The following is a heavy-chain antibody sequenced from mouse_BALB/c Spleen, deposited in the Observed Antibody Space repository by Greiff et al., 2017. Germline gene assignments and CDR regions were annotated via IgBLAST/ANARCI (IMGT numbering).Heavy chain of an antibody. CDR3: AHITTAFDY. D-gene: IGHD1-1*01. Sequence: EVMLVESGPGLVKPSQSLSLTCTVTGYSITSDYAWNWIRQFPGNKLEWMGYISYSGSTSYNPSLKSRISITRDTSKNQFFLQLNSVTTEDTATYYCAHITTAFDYWGQGTTLTVPS. CDR2: ISYSGST. CDR1: GYSITSDYA. J-gene: IGHJ2*01. V-gene: IGHV3-2*02.